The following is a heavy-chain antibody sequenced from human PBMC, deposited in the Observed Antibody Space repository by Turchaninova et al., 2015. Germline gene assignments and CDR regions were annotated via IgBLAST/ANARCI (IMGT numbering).Heavy chain of an antibody. Sequence: QLQLQESGPGLVKPSETLSLTCTVSGGSISNSSYYWGWIRQPPGKGLEWIGGFFYSGGTYYNPSLKSRVTISVDTSKNQFSLKLSSVTAADTALYYCARQSSTSRPNFDCWGQGTLVTVSS. J-gene: IGHJ4*02. CDR3: ARQSSTSRPNFDC. D-gene: IGHD6-6*01. CDR2: FFYSGGT. V-gene: IGHV4-39*01. CDR1: GGSISNSSYY.